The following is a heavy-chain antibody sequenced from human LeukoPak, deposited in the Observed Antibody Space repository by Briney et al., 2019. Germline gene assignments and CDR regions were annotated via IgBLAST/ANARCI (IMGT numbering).Heavy chain of an antibody. V-gene: IGHV3-49*04. J-gene: IGHJ4*02. CDR3: TREAVAGYYYFDY. D-gene: IGHD6-19*01. CDR1: GFTFGDYA. Sequence: GGSLRLPCTASGFTFGDYAMSWVRQAPGKGLEWVGFIRSKVYGGTTEYAASVKGRFTISRDDSKSIAYLQMNSLKTEDTAVYYCTREAVAGYYYFDYWGQGTLVTVSS. CDR2: IRSKVYGGTT.